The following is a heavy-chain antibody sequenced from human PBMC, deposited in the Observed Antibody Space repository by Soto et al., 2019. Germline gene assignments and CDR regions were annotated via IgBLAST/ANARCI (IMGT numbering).Heavy chain of an antibody. CDR3: AAGEASSRNLAPYYLDF. CDR2: VHYSGTT. Sequence: SETLSLTCTVSGGSMRNYFWTWIRQPPGKGLEWIGYVHYSGTTSFFPSYNPSLRSRVTISEDTSKNQFSLKLLSVTTADTAVYFCAAGEASSRNLAPYYLDFWGQGTLVTVSS. V-gene: IGHV4-59*01. D-gene: IGHD6-13*01. J-gene: IGHJ4*02. CDR1: GGSMRNYF.